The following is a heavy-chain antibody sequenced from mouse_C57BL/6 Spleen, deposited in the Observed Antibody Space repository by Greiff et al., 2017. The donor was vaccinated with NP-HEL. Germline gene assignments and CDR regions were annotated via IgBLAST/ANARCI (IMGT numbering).Heavy chain of an antibody. CDR1: GFNIKDYY. J-gene: IGHJ3*01. D-gene: IGHD2-12*01. Sequence: VQLQQSGAELVKPGASVKLSCTASGFNIKDYYMHWVKQRTEQGLEWIGRIDPEDGETKYAPKFQGKATITADASSNTAYMQLSSLTYEDSAVYYCARGDSFLWFAYWGQGTLVTVSA. CDR3: ARGDSFLWFAY. V-gene: IGHV14-2*01. CDR2: IDPEDGET.